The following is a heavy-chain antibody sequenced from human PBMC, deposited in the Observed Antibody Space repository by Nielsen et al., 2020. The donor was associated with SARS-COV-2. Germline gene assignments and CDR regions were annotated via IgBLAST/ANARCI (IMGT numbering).Heavy chain of an antibody. CDR3: ARDTGNWYMDV. V-gene: IGHV1-3*01. Sequence: ASVKVSCKASGYTFSTSYMHWVRQAPGQGLEWMGWMSAADGRTTYSQKFQGRVTTTRDTSATTVYLELSSLTSEDTAVYYCARDTGNWYMDVWGKGTTVTVSS. CDR1: GYTFSTSY. CDR2: MSAADGRT. J-gene: IGHJ6*04. D-gene: IGHD6-13*01.